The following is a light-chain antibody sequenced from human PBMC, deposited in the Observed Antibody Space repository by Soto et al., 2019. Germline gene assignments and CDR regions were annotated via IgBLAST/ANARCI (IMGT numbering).Light chain of an antibody. CDR3: QQYESFFPLT. Sequence: DIQMTQSPSTLSASVGDRVTITCRASQNINSWLAWYQQKPGEAPKLLIYKASNLESGVPSRFSGSGSGTDFTLTISSLXPDDFATYHCQQYESFFPLTFGGGTKVDIK. CDR1: QNINSW. J-gene: IGKJ4*01. V-gene: IGKV1-5*03. CDR2: KAS.